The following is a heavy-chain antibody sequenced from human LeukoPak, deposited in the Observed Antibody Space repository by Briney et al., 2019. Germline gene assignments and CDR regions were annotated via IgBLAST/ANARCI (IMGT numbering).Heavy chain of an antibody. CDR1: GGSISSSSYY. J-gene: IGHJ3*02. V-gene: IGHV3-23*01. Sequence: ETLSLTCTVSGGSISSSSYYWGWIRQPPGKGLEWVSAISGSGGSTYYADSVKGRFTISRDNSKNTLYLQMNSPRAEDTAVYYCAKGLKATDFDWFDGAFDIWGQGTMVTVSS. CDR2: ISGSGGST. D-gene: IGHD3-9*01. CDR3: AKGLKATDFDWFDGAFDI.